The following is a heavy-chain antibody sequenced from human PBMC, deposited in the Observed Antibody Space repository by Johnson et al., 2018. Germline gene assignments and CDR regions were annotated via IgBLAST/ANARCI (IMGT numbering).Heavy chain of an antibody. Sequence: SYAMSWVRQAPGKGLEWVSAISGSGGSTYYADSVKGRFTISRDNSKNTLYLQMNSLRAEDTAVYYCAKTYYYDSSGREGGGGAFDIWGQGTMVTVSS. V-gene: IGHV3-23*01. D-gene: IGHD3-22*01. CDR1: SYA. CDR3: AKTYYYDSSGREGGGGAFDI. J-gene: IGHJ3*02. CDR2: ISGSGGST.